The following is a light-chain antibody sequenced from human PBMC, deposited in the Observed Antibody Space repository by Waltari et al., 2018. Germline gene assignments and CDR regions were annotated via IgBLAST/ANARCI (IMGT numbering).Light chain of an antibody. V-gene: IGKV3-11*01. CDR2: DAS. CDR3: HQRSNWPRT. J-gene: IGKJ4*02. CDR1: QSIDNY. Sequence: IVLTQSPATLSLSPGERATLSCRASQSIDNYLAWHQQKPGPVPRLLIYDASNRATGIPARFSGSRSGADVTLFISSLEPEDFAVYYCHQRSNWPRTLGGGTKVEIK.